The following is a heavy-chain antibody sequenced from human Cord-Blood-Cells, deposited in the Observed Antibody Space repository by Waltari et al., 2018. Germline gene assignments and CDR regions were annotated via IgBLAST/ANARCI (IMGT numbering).Heavy chain of an antibody. V-gene: IGHV3-21*01. CDR2: ISSSSSYI. Sequence: VQLGGSGGGPVKPGGALGTLWCALGLTFRYSRLNWVRQAPGKGLEWVSSISSSSSYIYYADSVKGRFTISRDNAKNSLYLQMNSLRAEDTAVYYCARDRGSSSDYWGQGTLVTVSS. CDR3: ARDRGSSSDY. D-gene: IGHD6-6*01. CDR1: LTFRYSR. J-gene: IGHJ4*02.